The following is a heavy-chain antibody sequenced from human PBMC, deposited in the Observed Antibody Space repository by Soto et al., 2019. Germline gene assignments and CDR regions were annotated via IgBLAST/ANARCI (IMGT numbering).Heavy chain of an antibody. CDR1: GRTFSSYA. Sequence: SVKVSCKASGRTFSSYAISCVRQAPGQGLEWMGGIIPIFGTANYAQKLQGRVTMTTDTSTSTAYMELRSLRSDDTAVYYCARYPAEWELLRMDYYYYGMDVWGQGTTVTVSS. D-gene: IGHD1-26*01. CDR2: IIPIFGTA. V-gene: IGHV1-69*05. CDR3: ARYPAEWELLRMDYYYYGMDV. J-gene: IGHJ6*02.